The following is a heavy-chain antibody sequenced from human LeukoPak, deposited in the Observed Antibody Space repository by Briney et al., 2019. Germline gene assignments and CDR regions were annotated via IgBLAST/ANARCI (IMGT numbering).Heavy chain of an antibody. Sequence: GGSLRLSCAASGFTFSTYSMTWVRQAPGKGLECVANINQDGSEKYYVDSVKGRFTISRDNAKNSLYLQMNSLRAEDTAVYYCARGSLGRGWLFDYWGQGTLVTVSS. D-gene: IGHD7-27*01. J-gene: IGHJ4*02. V-gene: IGHV3-7*05. CDR2: INQDGSEK. CDR1: GFTFSTYS. CDR3: ARGSLGRGWLFDY.